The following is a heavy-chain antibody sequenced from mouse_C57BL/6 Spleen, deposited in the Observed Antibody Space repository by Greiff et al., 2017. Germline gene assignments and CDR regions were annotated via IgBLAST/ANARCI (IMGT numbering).Heavy chain of an antibody. Sequence: EVQLQQSGTVLARPGASVKMSCKTSGYTFTSYWMHWVKQRPGQGLEWIGAIYPGNSDTSYNQKFKGKAKLTAVTSASTAYMELSSLTNEDSAVYYCTRFPYYRTTPYAMDYWGQGTSVTVSS. CDR1: GYTFTSYW. CDR2: IYPGNSDT. D-gene: IGHD2-12*01. CDR3: TRFPYYRTTPYAMDY. J-gene: IGHJ4*01. V-gene: IGHV1-5*01.